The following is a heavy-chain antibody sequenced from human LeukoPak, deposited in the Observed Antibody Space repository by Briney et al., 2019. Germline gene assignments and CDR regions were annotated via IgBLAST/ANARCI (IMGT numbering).Heavy chain of an antibody. J-gene: IGHJ2*01. CDR1: GFSISSGHY. CDR2: ISHSGNT. V-gene: IGHV4-38-2*01. CDR3: ARARVVHYNFRSGLHWYFDV. D-gene: IGHD3-3*01. Sequence: SETLSLTCAVSGFSISSGHYWAWIRQSPGKGLEWIGTISHSGNTYYNSSLKSRLAVSLDTSRNHFSLNLSSLTAADTAVYHCARARVVHYNFRSGLHWYFDVWGRGTLVTVSS.